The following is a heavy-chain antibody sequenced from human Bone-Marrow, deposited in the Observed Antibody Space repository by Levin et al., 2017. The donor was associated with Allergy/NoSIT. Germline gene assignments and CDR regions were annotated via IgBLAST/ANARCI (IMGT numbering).Heavy chain of an antibody. CDR1: GFTFNTYA. D-gene: IGHD6-13*01. V-gene: IGHV3-23*01. J-gene: IGHJ5*02. CDR3: VRCGVYSNRWCNWLDT. CDR2: ISGNGYNI. Sequence: GGSLRLSCAASGFTFNTYAVNWVRQAPGKGLQWVSSISGNGYNIQYAASVKGRFTISRDNSKNTLYLQMNSLRGDDTAVYYCVRCGVYSNRWCNWLDTWGQGTLVTVSS.